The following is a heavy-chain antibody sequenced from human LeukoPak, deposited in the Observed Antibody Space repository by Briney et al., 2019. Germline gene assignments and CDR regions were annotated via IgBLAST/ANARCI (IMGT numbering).Heavy chain of an antibody. CDR3: ARDLGIVGATD. Sequence: PGGSLRLSCAASGFTFSSYGMHWVRQAPGKGLEWVAVIWYDGSNKYYADSVKGRFTISRDNSKNTLYLQMNSLRAEDTAVYYCARDLGIVGATDWGQGTLVTVSS. CDR2: IWYDGSNK. V-gene: IGHV3-33*01. CDR1: GFTFSSYG. D-gene: IGHD1-26*01. J-gene: IGHJ4*02.